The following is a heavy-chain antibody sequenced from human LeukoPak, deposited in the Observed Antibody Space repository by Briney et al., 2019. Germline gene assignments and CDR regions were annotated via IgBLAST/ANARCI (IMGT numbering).Heavy chain of an antibody. CDR1: GYSLSELS. D-gene: IGHD3-10*01. V-gene: IGHV1-24*01. J-gene: IGHJ4*02. CDR3: ASSTTGSYDFDY. CDR2: ENHEDGEK. Sequence: ASVRVSCKVSGYSLSELSMFWVRQSPGKGLEWIGGENHEDGEKIYAQKFQGRVTMTEDRSTDTAYMELTSLRYEDTAIYYCASSTTGSYDFDYWGQGTLVRVSS.